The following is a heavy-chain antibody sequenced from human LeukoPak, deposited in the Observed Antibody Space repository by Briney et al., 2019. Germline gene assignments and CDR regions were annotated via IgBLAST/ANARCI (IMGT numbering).Heavy chain of an antibody. CDR1: GFTFSSYW. V-gene: IGHV3-74*01. Sequence: GGSLRLSCAASGFTFSSYWMHWVRQAPGKGLVWVSRINSDGSSTSYADSVKGRFTISRDNAKNTLYLQMNSLRAEDTAVYYCARNKGTVVTPGAFDIWGQGTMVTVSS. CDR2: INSDGSST. J-gene: IGHJ3*02. CDR3: ARNKGTVVTPGAFDI. D-gene: IGHD4-23*01.